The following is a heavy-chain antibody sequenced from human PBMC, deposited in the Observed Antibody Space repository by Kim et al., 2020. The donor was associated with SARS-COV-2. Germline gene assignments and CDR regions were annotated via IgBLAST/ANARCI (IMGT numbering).Heavy chain of an antibody. J-gene: IGHJ4*02. Sequence: YSPSFQGQVTISADKSISTAYLQWSSLKASDTAMYYCARTRYSGYDYIGYWGQGTLVTVSS. CDR3: ARTRYSGYDYIGY. D-gene: IGHD5-12*01. V-gene: IGHV5-51*01.